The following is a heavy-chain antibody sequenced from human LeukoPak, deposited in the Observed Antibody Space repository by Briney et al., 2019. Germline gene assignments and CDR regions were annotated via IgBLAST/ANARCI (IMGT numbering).Heavy chain of an antibody. Sequence: SETLSLTCTVSGGSISSYYLSWIRQPPGKGLEWIGYIYYSGSTNYNPSLKSRVTISVDTSKNQFSLKLSSVTAADTAVYYCASYDSSGYLYLQHWGRGTLVTVSS. CDR1: GGSISSYY. J-gene: IGHJ1*01. CDR2: IYYSGST. CDR3: ASYDSSGYLYLQH. V-gene: IGHV4-59*01. D-gene: IGHD3-22*01.